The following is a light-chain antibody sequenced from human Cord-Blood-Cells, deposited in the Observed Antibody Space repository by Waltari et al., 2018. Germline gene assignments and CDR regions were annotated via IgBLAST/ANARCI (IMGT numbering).Light chain of an antibody. J-gene: IGLJ1*01. CDR1: SSAAVTYHL. V-gene: IGLV2-23*01. Sequence: QSALTQPASVSGSPSQSTPLYDTGTSSAAVTYHLITWYHPHPGKAPKLMIYEGSKRPSGVSNRFSGSKSGNTASLTISGLQAEDEADYYCCSYAGSSTYVFGTGTKVTVL. CDR3: CSYAGSSTYV. CDR2: EGS.